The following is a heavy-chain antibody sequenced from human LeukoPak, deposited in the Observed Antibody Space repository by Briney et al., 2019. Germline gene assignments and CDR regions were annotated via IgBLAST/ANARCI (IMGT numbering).Heavy chain of an antibody. CDR1: GGSISSYY. D-gene: IGHD6-6*01. CDR2: INHSGST. V-gene: IGHV4-34*01. CDR3: ARTSYSSSVDY. J-gene: IGHJ4*02. Sequence: PSETLSLTCTVSGGSISSYYWSWIRQPPGKGLEWIGEINHSGSTNYNPSLKSRVTISVDTSKNQFSLKLSSVTAADTAVYYCARTSYSSSVDYWGQGTLVTVSS.